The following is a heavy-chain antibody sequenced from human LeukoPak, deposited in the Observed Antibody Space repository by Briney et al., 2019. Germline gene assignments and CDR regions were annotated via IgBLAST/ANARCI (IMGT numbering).Heavy chain of an antibody. V-gene: IGHV5-51*01. J-gene: IGHJ5*02. Sequence: GESLKIYCKGSGYSINNYWIGWVRQMPRKGLNWMGIMYPADSYIRYSPSFQVQVIVSADKSISTAYLQRSSLKASDTAMYYCARQEYCSGGSCYTWFDPWGQGTLVNVTS. D-gene: IGHD2-15*01. CDR3: ARQEYCSGGSCYTWFDP. CDR1: GYSINNYW. CDR2: MYPADSYI.